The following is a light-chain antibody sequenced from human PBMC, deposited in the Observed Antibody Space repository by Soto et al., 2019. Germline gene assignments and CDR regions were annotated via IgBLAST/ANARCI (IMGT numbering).Light chain of an antibody. CDR2: GAS. CDR3: QEYGSSPNT. CDR1: QSIYINY. V-gene: IGKV3-20*01. J-gene: IGKJ2*01. Sequence: EIVLTQSPGTLSLSPGERATLSCRASQSIYINYLAWYQRKPGQAPRLLISGASTRATGIPDRFSGSGSGTDFPLTISRLDPEDFAVYFYQEYGSSPNTFGQGTEVDI.